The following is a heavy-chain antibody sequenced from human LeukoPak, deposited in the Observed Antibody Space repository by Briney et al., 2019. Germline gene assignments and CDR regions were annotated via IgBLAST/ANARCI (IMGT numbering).Heavy chain of an antibody. Sequence: PGGSLRLSCAASGFTFSSYSMNWVRQAPGKGLEWVSSISSSSSYIYYADSVQGRFTISRDNAKNSLYLQMNSLRAEDTAVYYCARDRCSSTSCLNWGQGTLVTVSS. CDR2: ISSSSSYI. CDR3: ARDRCSSTSCLN. D-gene: IGHD2-2*01. J-gene: IGHJ4*02. V-gene: IGHV3-21*01. CDR1: GFTFSSYS.